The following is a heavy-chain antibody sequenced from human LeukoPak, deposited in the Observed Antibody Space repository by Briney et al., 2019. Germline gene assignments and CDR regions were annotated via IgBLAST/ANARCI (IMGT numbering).Heavy chain of an antibody. CDR2: INHSGST. CDR1: GGSISSGGYY. Sequence: KPSETLSLTCAVSGGSISSGGYYWSWIRQPPGKGLEWIGEINHSGSTNYSPSLKSRVTISVDTSKNQFSLKLSSVTAADTAVYYCARGLLSGSSQGYYFYGMDVWGQGTTVTVSS. V-gene: IGHV4-61*08. J-gene: IGHJ6*02. D-gene: IGHD3-10*01. CDR3: ARGLLSGSSQGYYFYGMDV.